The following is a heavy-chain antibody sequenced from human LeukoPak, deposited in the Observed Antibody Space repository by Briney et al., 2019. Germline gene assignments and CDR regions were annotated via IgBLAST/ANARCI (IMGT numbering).Heavy chain of an antibody. CDR3: AIRWNGMDV. CDR1: GGSISSYY. Sequence: SETLSLTCTVSGGSISSYYWSWIRQPPGRGLEWIGYISYSGSTNYNPSLKSRVTISVDTSKNQFSLKLSSVTAADTAVYYCAIRWNGMDVWGQGTTVTVSS. J-gene: IGHJ6*02. CDR2: ISYSGST. V-gene: IGHV4-59*08. D-gene: IGHD4-23*01.